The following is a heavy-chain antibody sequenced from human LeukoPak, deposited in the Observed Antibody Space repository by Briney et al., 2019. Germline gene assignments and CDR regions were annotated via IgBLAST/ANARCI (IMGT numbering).Heavy chain of an antibody. CDR3: ARVLGSRVDP. V-gene: IGHV1-2*02. Sequence: ASVKASCKTSGYTFTASYMHWVRQAPGQGLEWMGWINPNSGETDYAPKFQGRVTMTRDTAISTAYMEVTRLTSDDTAKYYCARVLGSRVDPWGQGTLVSVSS. CDR1: GYTFTASY. J-gene: IGHJ5*02. CDR2: INPNSGET.